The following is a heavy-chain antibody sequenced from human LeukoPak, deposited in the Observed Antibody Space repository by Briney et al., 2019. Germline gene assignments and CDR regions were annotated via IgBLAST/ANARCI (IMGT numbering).Heavy chain of an antibody. CDR3: AKVVNWNWGYSPYYFDY. J-gene: IGHJ4*02. CDR2: ISSSSSTI. V-gene: IGHV3-48*04. D-gene: IGHD1-7*01. CDR1: GFTFSSYS. Sequence: PGGSLRPSCAASGFTFSSYSMNWVRQAPGKGLEWVSYISSSSSTIYYADSVKGRFTISRDNAKNSLYLQMNSLRAEDTAVYYCAKVVNWNWGYSPYYFDYWGQGTLVTVSS.